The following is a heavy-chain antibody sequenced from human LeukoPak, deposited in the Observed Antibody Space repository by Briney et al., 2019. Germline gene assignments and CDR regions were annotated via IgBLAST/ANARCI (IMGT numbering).Heavy chain of an antibody. CDR2: INHSGST. V-gene: IGHV4-34*01. Sequence: SETLSLTCAVYGGSFSGYYWSWIRQPPGKGLEWIREINHSGSTNYNPSLKSRVTISVDTSKNQFSLKLSSVTAADTAVYYCAGAMVPAAIPTGFDYWGQGTLVTVSS. J-gene: IGHJ4*02. D-gene: IGHD2-2*02. CDR1: GGSFSGYY. CDR3: AGAMVPAAIPTGFDY.